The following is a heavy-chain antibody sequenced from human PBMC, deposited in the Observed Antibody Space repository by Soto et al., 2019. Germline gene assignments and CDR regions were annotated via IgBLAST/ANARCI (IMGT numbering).Heavy chain of an antibody. CDR3: ARLVVVGATSGGYYYYGMDV. Sequence: GASVKVSCKASGGTFSSYAISWVRQAPGQGLEWMGEIIPIFGTANYAQKFQGRVTITADESTSTAYMELSSLRSEDTAVYYCARLVVVGATSGGYYYYGMDVWGQGTTFTVAS. V-gene: IGHV1-69*13. CDR1: GGTFSSYA. CDR2: IIPIFGTA. D-gene: IGHD1-26*01. J-gene: IGHJ6*02.